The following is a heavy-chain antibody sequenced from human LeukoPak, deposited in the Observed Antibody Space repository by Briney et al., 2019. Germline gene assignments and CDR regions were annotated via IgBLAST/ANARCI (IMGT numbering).Heavy chain of an antibody. CDR1: GFTLKIYP. J-gene: IGHJ3*02. CDR3: AREGVQTTVDAFDI. Sequence: GGALRLSCAASGFTLKIYPMHGGREAPGKGLEWLSVIPHDGSDKNNADSVKGRFIISRDNSKNTIYLQLNSLRPEDTAMYYCAREGVQTTVDAFDIWGLGTMVIVSS. D-gene: IGHD4-17*01. V-gene: IGHV3-30*01. CDR2: IPHDGSDK.